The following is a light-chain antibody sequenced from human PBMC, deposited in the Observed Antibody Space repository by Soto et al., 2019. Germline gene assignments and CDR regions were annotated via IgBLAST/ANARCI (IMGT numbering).Light chain of an antibody. J-gene: IGKJ5*01. V-gene: IGKV3-20*01. CDR1: QSVSSSW. Sequence: EIVLTQSPGTLSLSPGERATLSCRASQSVSSSWLAWYQQEPGQAPRVLIYGASSRATGIPDRFSGSGSGTDFTLTISRLEPEDFAVYYCQQYGSSPPATFGQGPRLEIK. CDR2: GAS. CDR3: QQYGSSPPAT.